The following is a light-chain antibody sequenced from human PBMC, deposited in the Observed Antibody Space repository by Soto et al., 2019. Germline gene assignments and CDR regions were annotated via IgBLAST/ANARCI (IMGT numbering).Light chain of an antibody. CDR2: GAS. Sequence: EIVLTQAPGTLSLSPGESATLACRASQSVSSSSYLAWYQQNPGQAPRLLIYGASSRATGIPDRFSGSGSATDFTLTISRLEPEDFAVYYCRQYGSSPSYTFGQGNKLEIK. J-gene: IGKJ2*01. CDR3: RQYGSSPSYT. V-gene: IGKV3-20*01. CDR1: QSVSSSSY.